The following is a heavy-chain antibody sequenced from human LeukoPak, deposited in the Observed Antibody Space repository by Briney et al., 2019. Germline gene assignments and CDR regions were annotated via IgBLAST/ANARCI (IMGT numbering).Heavy chain of an antibody. CDR1: GFTFSSYA. D-gene: IGHD3-10*01. CDR2: ISGSGGST. Sequence: GGSLRLSCAASGFTFSSYAMSWVRQAPGKGLEWVSAISGSGGSTYYADSVKGRFTISRDNAKNSLFLQMNSLRAEDTAVYYCATDLIHYYASGAKTWGQGTLVTVSS. V-gene: IGHV3-23*01. J-gene: IGHJ5*02. CDR3: ATDLIHYYASGAKT.